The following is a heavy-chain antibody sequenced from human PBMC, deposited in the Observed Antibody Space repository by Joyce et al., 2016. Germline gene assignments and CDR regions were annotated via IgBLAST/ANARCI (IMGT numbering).Heavy chain of an antibody. J-gene: IGHJ6*02. CDR1: GDSVSSNCAA. CDR3: ANGGMDV. V-gene: IGHV6-1*01. CDR2: TYYRSKWYN. Sequence: QLQLQQSGPGLVKPSQTLSLTCAISGDSVSSNCAAWNWIRQSPSRGLGWRGRTYYRSKWYNTYAASVKSRITINPDTSKNQFSLHLDSVTPEDSAVYYCANGGMDVWGQGTTVTVSS.